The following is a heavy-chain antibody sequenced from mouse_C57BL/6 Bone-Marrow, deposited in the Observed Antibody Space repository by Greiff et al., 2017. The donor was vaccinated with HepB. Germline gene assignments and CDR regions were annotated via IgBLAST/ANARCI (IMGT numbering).Heavy chain of an antibody. CDR2: ISSGGSYT. CDR1: GFTFSSYG. CDR3: ARQHGYYFDY. J-gene: IGHJ2*01. Sequence: DVMLVESGGDLVKPGGSLKLSCAASGFTFSSYGMSWVRQTPDKRLEWVATISSGGSYTYYPDSVKGRFTISRDNAKNTLYLQMSSLKSEDTAMYYCARQHGYYFDYWGQGTTLTVSS. V-gene: IGHV5-6*02.